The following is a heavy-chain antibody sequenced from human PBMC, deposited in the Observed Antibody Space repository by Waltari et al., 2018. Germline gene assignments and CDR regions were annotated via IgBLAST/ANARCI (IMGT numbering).Heavy chain of an antibody. V-gene: IGHV4-39*07. D-gene: IGHD3-3*01. CDR2: FYFSGDT. Sequence: QIKLQESGPGLVKPSETLSLTCSVSGDSISSTSFYWGWIRQAPGKGLEWIGNFYFSGDTYYNPSLKSRVTISVDTSKDQFSLRLRSVTAADTAVYFCARVSSWRGSTRDYYYMDVWGKGTSVIISS. CDR1: GDSISSTSFY. CDR3: ARVSSWRGSTRDYYYMDV. J-gene: IGHJ6*03.